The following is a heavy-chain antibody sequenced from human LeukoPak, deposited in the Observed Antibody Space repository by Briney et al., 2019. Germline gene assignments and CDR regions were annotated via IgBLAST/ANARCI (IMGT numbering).Heavy chain of an antibody. J-gene: IGHJ4*02. V-gene: IGHV3-21*06. D-gene: IGHD2-2*01. Sequence: PGGSLRLSCTPSGFTFSSYSMNWVRQAPGRGLEWVSSISSSGSYIYYADSLKGRFTISRDNVKNSLYLQMDSLRTEDTAVYYCARTPGVPEAAPNYFDYWGQGTLVTVSS. CDR3: ARTPGVPEAAPNYFDY. CDR1: GFTFSSYS. CDR2: ISSSGSYI.